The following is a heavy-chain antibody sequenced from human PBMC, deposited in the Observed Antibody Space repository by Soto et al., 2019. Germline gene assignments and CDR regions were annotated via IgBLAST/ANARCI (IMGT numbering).Heavy chain of an antibody. J-gene: IGHJ3*02. CDR1: GFTFSSYW. CDR2: INSDGSST. CDR3: ASPSYYDFWSGYYKGSDAFDI. V-gene: IGHV3-74*01. D-gene: IGHD3-3*01. Sequence: GGSLRLSCAASGFTFSSYWMHWVRQAPGKGLVWVSRINSDGSSTSYADSVKGRFTISRDNAKNTLYLQMNSLRAEDTAVYYCASPSYYDFWSGYYKGSDAFDIWGQGTMVTVSS.